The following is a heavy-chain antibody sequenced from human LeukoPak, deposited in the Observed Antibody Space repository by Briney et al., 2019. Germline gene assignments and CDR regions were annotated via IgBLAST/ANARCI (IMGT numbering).Heavy chain of an antibody. V-gene: IGHV3-15*01. Sequence: PGGSLRLSCAASGFTFSNAWMRWVRQAPGKGLEWVGRIKSKTDGTTTDYAAPVKGRFTISRDDSKNTLYLQMNSLKTEDTAVYYCTTDREYYDILTGSYRDSDYWGQGTQVTVSS. CDR2: IKSKTDGTTT. J-gene: IGHJ4*02. D-gene: IGHD3-9*01. CDR3: TTDREYYDILTGSYRDSDY. CDR1: GFTFSNAW.